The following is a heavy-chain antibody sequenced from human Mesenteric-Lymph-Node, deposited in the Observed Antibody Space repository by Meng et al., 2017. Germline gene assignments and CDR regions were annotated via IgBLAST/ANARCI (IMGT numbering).Heavy chain of an antibody. CDR1: GYTFTGYY. D-gene: IGHD3-10*01. CDR3: ARVNYGSGSYYDY. Sequence: GAEVSKPGASVKVSCKASGYTFTGYYMHWVRQAPGQGLEWMGWINPNSGGTNYAQKFQGRVTMTRDTSISTAYMELSRLRSDDTAVYYCARVNYGSGSYYDYWGQGTLVTVSS. V-gene: IGHV1-2*02. CDR2: INPNSGGT. J-gene: IGHJ4*02.